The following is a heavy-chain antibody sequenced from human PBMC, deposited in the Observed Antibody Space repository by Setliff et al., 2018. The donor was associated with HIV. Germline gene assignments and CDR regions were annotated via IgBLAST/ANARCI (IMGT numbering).Heavy chain of an antibody. V-gene: IGHV4-39*01. J-gene: IGHJ4*02. CDR2: IYQTGKT. CDR3: ARQAWHYDRDGYFIDY. Sequence: PSETLSLTCTVSGGSISGSNYYWGWIRQPPGKGLEWVGTIYQTGKTYYSPSLKSRVTVSVDMSRNQFFVKLNSATAADTAVYYCARQAWHYDRDGYFIDYWGQGMLVTVSS. D-gene: IGHD3-22*01. CDR1: GGSISGSNYY.